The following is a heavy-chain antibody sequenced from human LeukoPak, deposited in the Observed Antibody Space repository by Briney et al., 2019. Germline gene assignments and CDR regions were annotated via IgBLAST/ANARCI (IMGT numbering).Heavy chain of an antibody. CDR2: ISGSGGST. Sequence: GGSLRLSCAASGFTFSSYAMSWVRQAPGKGLEWVSAISGSGGSTYYADSVKGRFTISRDNSKNTLYLQMNSLRAEDTAVYYCAKSDYYDSSGYYLSYFDYWGQGTLVTVSS. CDR1: GFTFSSYA. J-gene: IGHJ4*02. D-gene: IGHD3-22*01. V-gene: IGHV3-23*01. CDR3: AKSDYYDSSGYYLSYFDY.